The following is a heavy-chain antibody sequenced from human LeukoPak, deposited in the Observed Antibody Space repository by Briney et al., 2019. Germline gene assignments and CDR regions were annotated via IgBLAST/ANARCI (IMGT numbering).Heavy chain of an antibody. Sequence: SETLSLTCAVYGGSFSSYYWSWIRQPPGKGLEWIGEINHSGSTNYNPSLKSRVTMSIDTSKNQFSLKLSSITAADTAVYYCARDAKYYYGSRTYFFFEYWGQGTLLTVSS. CDR2: INHSGST. J-gene: IGHJ4*02. CDR1: GGSFSSYY. V-gene: IGHV4-34*01. CDR3: ARDAKYYYGSRTYFFFEY. D-gene: IGHD3-10*01.